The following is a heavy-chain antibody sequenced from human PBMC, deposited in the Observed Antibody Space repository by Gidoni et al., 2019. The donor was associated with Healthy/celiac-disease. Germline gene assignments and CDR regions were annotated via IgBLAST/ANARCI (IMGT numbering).Heavy chain of an antibody. CDR3: ARVYGYSYNYYYMDV. D-gene: IGHD5-18*01. Sequence: EVQLVESGGCLVKPGGSLRLSCAASGFTFSSYSLNWVRQAPGKGLEWVSTISSSSSYIYYADSVKGRFTISRDNAKNSLYLQMNSLRAEDTAVYYCARVYGYSYNYYYMDVWGKGTTVTVSS. CDR1: GFTFSSYS. V-gene: IGHV3-21*01. J-gene: IGHJ6*03. CDR2: ISSSSSYI.